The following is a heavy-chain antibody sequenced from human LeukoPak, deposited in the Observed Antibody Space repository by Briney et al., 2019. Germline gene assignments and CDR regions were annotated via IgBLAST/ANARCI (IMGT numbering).Heavy chain of an antibody. Sequence: SETLSLTCTVSGGPISSYYWSWIRQPAGKGLEWIGRIYTSGNTNYNPSLKGRVTMSIDTSKKQFSLKLSSLTAADTAVYYCATEDSSGWYYFDNWGQGTLVTVSS. J-gene: IGHJ4*02. CDR1: GGPISSYY. V-gene: IGHV4-4*07. D-gene: IGHD6-19*01. CDR2: IYTSGNT. CDR3: ATEDSSGWYYFDN.